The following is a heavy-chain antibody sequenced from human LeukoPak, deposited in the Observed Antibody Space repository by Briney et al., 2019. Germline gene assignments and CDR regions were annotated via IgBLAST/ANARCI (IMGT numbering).Heavy chain of an antibody. CDR2: TYDSGST. V-gene: IGHV4-31*03. J-gene: IGHJ4*02. D-gene: IGHD1-7*01. Sequence: PSETLSLTCNVSGCSISSGGYYWNWIRQHPGKGLEWLGYTYDSGSTYYNPSLESRIMISIDTSKNQFSLKLTSVTAADSAIYYCARERTYGKLRGVGYWGPGTLVTVSS. CDR3: ARERTYGKLRGVGY. CDR1: GCSISSGGYY.